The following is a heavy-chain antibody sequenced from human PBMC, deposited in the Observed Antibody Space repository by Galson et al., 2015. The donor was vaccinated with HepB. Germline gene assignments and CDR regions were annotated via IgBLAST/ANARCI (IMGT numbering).Heavy chain of an antibody. J-gene: IGHJ4*02. CDR2: ISYDGSKE. CDR1: GFIFSDYS. CDR3: ARGRKLGDADSTGCYSYCDN. V-gene: IGHV3-30-3*01. D-gene: IGHD6-19*01. Sequence: SLRLSCAASGFIFSDYSMHWVRQAPGKGLEWVTVISYDGSKEYYADSVKGRFTISRDNSKNTLSLQMNSLRPEDTALYYCARGRKLGDADSTGCYSYCDNWGQGTLVTVSS.